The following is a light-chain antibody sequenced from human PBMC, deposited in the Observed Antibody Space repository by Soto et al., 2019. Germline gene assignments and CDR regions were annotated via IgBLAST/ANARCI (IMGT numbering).Light chain of an antibody. V-gene: IGKV1-5*03. CDR1: QNILTS. CDR3: QQYNNYPWT. J-gene: IGKJ1*01. CDR2: KAS. Sequence: DIQMTQSPSTLSASVGDRVTITCRASQNILTSLAWYQQKPGKAPNLLIYKASNLQGGVPSRFSGSGSETEFTLTFSSLQPDDFATYYCQQYNNYPWTFGLGTKVEIK.